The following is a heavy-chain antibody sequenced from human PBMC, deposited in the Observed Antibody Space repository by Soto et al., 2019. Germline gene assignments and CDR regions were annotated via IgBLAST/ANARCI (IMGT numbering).Heavy chain of an antibody. CDR1: GFSLTTSGVG. V-gene: IGHV2-5*01. CDR3: ARIGQLWLPIRFEL. Sequence: SGPTLVNPTHTLALTCTFSGFSLTTSGVGVAWIRQPPGKALEWLALIYWNDNKRYNASLKSRLTITKDTTENQVVLTMTNMDPADKATYYRARIGQLWLPIRFELWGEGTLETVSS. J-gene: IGHJ5*02. D-gene: IGHD5-18*01. CDR2: IYWNDNK.